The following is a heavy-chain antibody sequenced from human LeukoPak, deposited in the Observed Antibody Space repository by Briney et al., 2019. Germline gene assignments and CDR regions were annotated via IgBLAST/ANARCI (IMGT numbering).Heavy chain of an antibody. D-gene: IGHD1-14*01. CDR1: GYTFTSCD. CDR2: INPSSGNT. J-gene: IGHJ4*02. CDR3: ARGPPEHPQGY. V-gene: IGHV1-8*01. Sequence: ASVKVSCKASGYTFTSCDIKWVRQATGQGLEWMGWINPSSGNTGFAQKLQGRVTMTRNTSISTAYMELSSLTSEDTAVYYCARGPPEHPQGYWGQGTLVSVSS.